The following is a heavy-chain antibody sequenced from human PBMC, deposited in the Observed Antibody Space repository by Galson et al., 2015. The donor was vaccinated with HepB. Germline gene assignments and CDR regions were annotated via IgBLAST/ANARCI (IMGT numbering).Heavy chain of an antibody. CDR3: AKEFYDFWSGYYTTTSYYYYGMDV. D-gene: IGHD3-3*01. Sequence: SLRLSCAASGFTFSSYGMHWVRQAPGKGLEWVAVIWYDGSNKYYEDSVKGRFTISRDNSKNTLYLQMNSLRAEDTAVYYCAKEFYDFWSGYYTTTSYYYYGMDVWGQGTTVTVSS. V-gene: IGHV3-33*06. CDR1: GFTFSSYG. CDR2: IWYDGSNK. J-gene: IGHJ6*02.